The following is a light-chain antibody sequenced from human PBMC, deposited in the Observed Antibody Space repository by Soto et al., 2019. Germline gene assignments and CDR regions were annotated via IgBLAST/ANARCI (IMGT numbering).Light chain of an antibody. V-gene: IGKV3-15*01. CDR3: QQYNNWPLT. CDR1: QSVAGN. Sequence: EIVMTQSPATLSVSPGARATLSCRASQSVAGNLAWYQQKPGQAPRLLMYGASTRATGIPARFSGSGSGTEFTLTISSLQYEDFGVYYCQQYNNWPLTFGGGTKVEIK. CDR2: GAS. J-gene: IGKJ4*01.